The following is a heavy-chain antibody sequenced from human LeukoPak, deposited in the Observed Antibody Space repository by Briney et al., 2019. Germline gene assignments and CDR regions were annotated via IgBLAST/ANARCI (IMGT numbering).Heavy chain of an antibody. CDR1: GGSISSSSYY. D-gene: IGHD1-20*01. CDR2: IYYSGST. V-gene: IGHV4-39*07. CDR3: AREGVLNWNDGEDVFDY. Sequence: SETLSLTCTVSGGSISSSSYYWGWIRQPPGKGLEWIGSIYYSGSTYYNPSLKSRVTISVDTSKNQFSLKLSSVTAADTAVYYCAREGVLNWNDGEDVFDYWGQGTLVTVSS. J-gene: IGHJ4*02.